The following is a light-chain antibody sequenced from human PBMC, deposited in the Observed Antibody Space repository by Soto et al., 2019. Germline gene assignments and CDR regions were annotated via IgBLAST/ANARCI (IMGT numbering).Light chain of an antibody. Sequence: VLTQSPDSLAVSLGERATINCKSSQSVLFSSNNKNYLAWYLQKPGQSPQLLIYLGFNRASGVPDRFSGSGSGTDFTLRISRVEAEDVGVYYCMQALQAPSMFGQGTKVDI. V-gene: IGKV2-28*01. CDR2: LGF. CDR1: QSVLFSSNNKNY. CDR3: MQALQAPSM. J-gene: IGKJ1*01.